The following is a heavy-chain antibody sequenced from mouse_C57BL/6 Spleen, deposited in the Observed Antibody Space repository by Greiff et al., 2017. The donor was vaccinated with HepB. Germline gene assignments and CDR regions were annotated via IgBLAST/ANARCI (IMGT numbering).Heavy chain of an antibody. CDR3: AREFSNYGYFDV. CDR2: ISDGGSYT. D-gene: IGHD2-5*01. J-gene: IGHJ1*03. Sequence: VMLVESGGGLVKPGGSLKLSCAASGFTFSSYAMSWVRQTPEKRLEWVATISDGGSYTYYPDNVKGRFTISRDNAKNNLYLQMSHLKSEDTAMYYCAREFSNYGYFDVWGTGTTVTVSS. V-gene: IGHV5-4*01. CDR1: GFTFSSYA.